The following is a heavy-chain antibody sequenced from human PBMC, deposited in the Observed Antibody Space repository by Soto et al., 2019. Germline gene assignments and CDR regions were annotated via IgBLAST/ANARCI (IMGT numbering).Heavy chain of an antibody. V-gene: IGHV1-18*01. CDR2: INVHDGNT. D-gene: IGHD4-17*01. CDR1: DYNFKVYG. J-gene: IGHJ5*02. CDR3: ARADYGENNWLDP. Sequence: SVKVSCKASDYNFKVYGISWVRQTPGQGLEWMGWINVHDGNTNFGEKFKGRITLTTDKSTDTAYMELWNLRVDDTAMYYCARADYGENNWLDPWGPGTQVTVSS.